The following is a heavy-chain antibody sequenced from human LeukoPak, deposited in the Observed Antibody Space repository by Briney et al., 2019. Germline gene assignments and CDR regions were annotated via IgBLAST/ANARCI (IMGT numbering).Heavy chain of an antibody. CDR2: ISSSSSTI. CDR3: ARAHPTMTAIPRYFDY. Sequence: PGGSLRLSCAASGFTFSSYSMNWVRQAPGKGLEWVSYISSSSSTIYYADSVKGRFTISRDNAKNSLYLQMNSLRDEDTAVYYWARAHPTMTAIPRYFDYWGQGTLVTVSS. V-gene: IGHV3-48*02. D-gene: IGHD2-21*02. J-gene: IGHJ4*02. CDR1: GFTFSSYS.